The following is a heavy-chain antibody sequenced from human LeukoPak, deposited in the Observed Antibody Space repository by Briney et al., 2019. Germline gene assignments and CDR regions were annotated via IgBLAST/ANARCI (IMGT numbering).Heavy chain of an antibody. CDR2: IYYSGST. V-gene: IGHV4-39*07. CDR3: ARRIVGAGFNDY. J-gene: IGHJ4*02. Sequence: SETLSLTCTVSGGSISSSSYYWGWIRQPPGKGLEWIGSIYYSGSTYYNPSLKSRVTISVDTSKNQFSLKLSSVTAADTAVYYCARRIVGAGFNDYWGQGTLVTVSS. D-gene: IGHD1-26*01. CDR1: GGSISSSSYY.